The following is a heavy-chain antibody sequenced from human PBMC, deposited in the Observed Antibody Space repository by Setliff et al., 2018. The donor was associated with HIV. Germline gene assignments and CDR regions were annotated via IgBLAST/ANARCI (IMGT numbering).Heavy chain of an antibody. Sequence: PSETLSLTCTVSGGSFRSSRYYWGWIRQPPGKGLEWIGNIHYGGFFWYSPSLKSRVTISVDTSKNQFSLKLRSVTAADTAFYYCARGVTHPPPFGAFDIWGLGTLVTV. CDR3: ARGVTHPPPFGAFDI. CDR2: IHYGGFF. J-gene: IGHJ3*02. CDR1: GGSFRSSRYY. V-gene: IGHV4-39*07. D-gene: IGHD5-18*01.